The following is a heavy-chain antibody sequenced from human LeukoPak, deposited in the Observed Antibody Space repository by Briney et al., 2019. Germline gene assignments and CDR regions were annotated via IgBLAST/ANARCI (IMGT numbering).Heavy chain of an antibody. V-gene: IGHV1-2*02. CDR1: GYTFTGYY. Sequence: GASVKVSCKASGYTFTGYYMHWVRQAPGQGLEWMGWINPNSGGTNYAQKFQGRVTMTRDTSISTAYMELSRLRSDDTAVYYCAAGRGYCGGGSCYGDDAFDIWGQGTMVTASS. D-gene: IGHD2-15*01. CDR3: AAGRGYCGGGSCYGDDAFDI. J-gene: IGHJ3*02. CDR2: INPNSGGT.